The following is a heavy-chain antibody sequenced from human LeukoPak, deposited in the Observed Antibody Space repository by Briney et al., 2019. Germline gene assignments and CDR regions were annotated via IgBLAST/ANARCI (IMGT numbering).Heavy chain of an antibody. CDR1: GFTFSSYS. Sequence: GGSLRLSCAASGFTFSSYSMNWVRQAPGKGLEWVSSISSSSSYIYYADSVKGRFTISRDNAKNSLYLQMNSLRAEDTAVYYCARENLLRYFDWLLPNFDYWGQGTLVTVSS. J-gene: IGHJ4*02. CDR2: ISSSSSYI. V-gene: IGHV3-21*01. D-gene: IGHD3-9*01. CDR3: ARENLLRYFDWLLPNFDY.